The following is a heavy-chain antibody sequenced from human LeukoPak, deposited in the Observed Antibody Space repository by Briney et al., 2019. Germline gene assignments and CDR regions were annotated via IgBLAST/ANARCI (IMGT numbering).Heavy chain of an antibody. Sequence: SGGSLRLSCAASGFTFSSYAMHWVRQAPGKGLEYVSAISSNGGSTYYANSVKGRFTISRDNSKNTLYLQMNSLRAEDTAVYYCARVTYGSGTYGAFDYWGQGTLVTVSS. J-gene: IGHJ4*02. CDR1: GFTFSSYA. CDR2: ISSNGGST. CDR3: ARVTYGSGTYGAFDY. D-gene: IGHD3-10*01. V-gene: IGHV3-64*01.